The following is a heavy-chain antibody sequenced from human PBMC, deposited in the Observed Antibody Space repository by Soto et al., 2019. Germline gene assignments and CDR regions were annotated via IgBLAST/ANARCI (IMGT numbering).Heavy chain of an antibody. J-gene: IGHJ3*02. CDR1: GFSVSSHQ. V-gene: IGHV3-53*01. Sequence: EVQLVESGGGLIQPGGSLRLSCAASGFSVSSHQMSWVRQAPGKGLDWVSVLSSGGSTYYADSVKGRFTFYRDNSKNTLYLQMNSLRVEDTAVYYCARGGAFDIWGQGTMVTVSS. CDR3: ARGGAFDI. CDR2: LSSGGST. D-gene: IGHD3-10*01.